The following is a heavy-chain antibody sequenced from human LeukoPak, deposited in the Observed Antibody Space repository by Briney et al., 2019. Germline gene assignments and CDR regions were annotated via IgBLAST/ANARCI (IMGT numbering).Heavy chain of an antibody. V-gene: IGHV3-30*03. CDR3: ARILWFGELSIDY. Sequence: GGSLRLSCAASGFTFSSYGMHWVRQAPGKGLEWVAVISYDGSNKYYADSVKGRFTISRDNSKNTLYLQMNSLRAEDTAVYYCARILWFGELSIDYWGQGTLVTVSS. CDR2: ISYDGSNK. J-gene: IGHJ4*02. D-gene: IGHD3-10*01. CDR1: GFTFSSYG.